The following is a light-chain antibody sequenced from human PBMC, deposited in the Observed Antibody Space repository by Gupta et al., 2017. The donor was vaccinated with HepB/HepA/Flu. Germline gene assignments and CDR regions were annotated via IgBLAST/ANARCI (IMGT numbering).Light chain of an antibody. V-gene: IGLV2-14*01. Sequence: QSALTPPASVSGSPGQSITISCTGTSSDVGGHNYVSWYQQHPGKAPKLMISDVSNRPSGVANRFSGSKSANPASLTISGLQAEDEADYYCYSYASSSTLGVFGGGTKLTVL. J-gene: IGLJ2*01. CDR2: DVS. CDR3: YSYASSSTLGV. CDR1: SSDVGGHNY.